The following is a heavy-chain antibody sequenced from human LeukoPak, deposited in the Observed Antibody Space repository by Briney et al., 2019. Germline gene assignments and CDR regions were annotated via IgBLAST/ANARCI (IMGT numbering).Heavy chain of an antibody. Sequence: GGSLRLSCAASGFTFSGSAMHWVRQASGKGLEWVGRIRSKANSYATAYAASVKGRFTSSRDDSKNTAYLQMNSPKTEDTAVYYCTSPIVPAAPGYYYYYMDVWGKGTTVTVSS. J-gene: IGHJ6*03. CDR1: GFTFSGSA. CDR3: TSPIVPAAPGYYYYYMDV. D-gene: IGHD2-2*01. CDR2: IRSKANSYAT. V-gene: IGHV3-73*01.